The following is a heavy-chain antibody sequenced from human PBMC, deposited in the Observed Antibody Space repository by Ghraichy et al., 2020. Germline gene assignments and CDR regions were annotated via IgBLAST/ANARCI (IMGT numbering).Heavy chain of an antibody. CDR2: IIPIFGTA. V-gene: IGHV1-69*13. D-gene: IGHD3-10*01. CDR1: GGTFSSYA. CDR3: ARSARGQKGPEAPDY. Sequence: SVKVSCKASGGTFSSYAISWVRQAPGQGLEWMGGIIPIFGTANYAQKFQGRVMITADESTSTAYMELSSLRSEDTAVYYCARSARGQKGPEAPDYWGQGTLVTVSS. J-gene: IGHJ4*02.